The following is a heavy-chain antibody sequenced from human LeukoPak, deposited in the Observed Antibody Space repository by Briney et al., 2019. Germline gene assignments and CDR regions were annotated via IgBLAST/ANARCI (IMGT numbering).Heavy chain of an antibody. CDR2: IKQDGSEK. CDR3: ARDLAKDAFDI. D-gene: IGHD3-16*01. J-gene: IGHJ3*02. V-gene: IGHV3-7*01. CDR1: GFTFSSYW. Sequence: PGGSLRLSCAASGFTFSSYWMSWVRLAPGKGLEWVANIKQDGSEKYYVDSVKGRFTISRDNAKNSLYLQMNSLRAEDAAVYYCARDLAKDAFDIWGQGTMVTVSS.